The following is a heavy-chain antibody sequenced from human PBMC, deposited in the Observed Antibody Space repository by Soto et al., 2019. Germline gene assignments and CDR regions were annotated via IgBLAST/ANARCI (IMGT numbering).Heavy chain of an antibody. Sequence: SVKVSCKASGFTFTSSSVQWVRQARVQRLEWIGWIVVGSGNTNYAQKFQERVTITRDMSTSTAYMELSSLRSEDTAVYYCAAFPYYGSGSYYSQPYYYYGMDVWGQGTTVPVSS. CDR2: IVVGSGNT. CDR3: AAFPYYGSGSYYSQPYYYYGMDV. D-gene: IGHD3-10*01. J-gene: IGHJ6*02. V-gene: IGHV1-58*01. CDR1: GFTFTSSS.